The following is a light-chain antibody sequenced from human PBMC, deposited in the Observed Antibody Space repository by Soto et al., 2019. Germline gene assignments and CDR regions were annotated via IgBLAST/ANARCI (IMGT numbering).Light chain of an antibody. CDR1: QSVSSN. Sequence: EIVMTQSPATLSVSPGERATLSCRASQSVSSNLVWYQQKPGQAPRLLIYDASSRATGIPARFSGSGSGTEFTLTISSLQSEDFAVYYCQQYNNWPTTFGQGTKVEIK. CDR3: QQYNNWPTT. J-gene: IGKJ1*01. CDR2: DAS. V-gene: IGKV3-15*01.